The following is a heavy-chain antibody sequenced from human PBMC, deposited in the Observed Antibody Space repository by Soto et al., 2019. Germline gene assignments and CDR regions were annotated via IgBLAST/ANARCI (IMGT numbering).Heavy chain of an antibody. J-gene: IGHJ3*02. CDR2: INAGNGNT. CDR3: AREAYGKLSAFDI. V-gene: IGHV1-3*01. CDR1: GYTFTSYA. D-gene: IGHD4-17*01. Sequence: GSVKVSCKASGYTFTSYAMHWVRQAPGQRLEWMGWINAGNGNTKYSQKFQGRVTITRDTSASTAYMELSSLRSEDTAVYYCAREAYGKLSAFDIWGQGTMVTVSS.